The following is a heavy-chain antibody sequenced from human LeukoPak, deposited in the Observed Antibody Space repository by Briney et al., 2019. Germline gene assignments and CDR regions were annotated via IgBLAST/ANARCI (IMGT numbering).Heavy chain of an antibody. J-gene: IGHJ3*02. Sequence: QPGGFLRLSCAASGFTSSRYWMHWVRQAPGKGLVWVSRINRDGSITNYADSVKGRFTISRDNAKNTLYLQMNSLRAEDTAVYFGAREGARAADDAFDIWGQGTVVTVSS. CDR1: GFTSSRYW. D-gene: IGHD1-26*01. V-gene: IGHV3-74*01. CDR2: INRDGSIT. CDR3: AREGARAADDAFDI.